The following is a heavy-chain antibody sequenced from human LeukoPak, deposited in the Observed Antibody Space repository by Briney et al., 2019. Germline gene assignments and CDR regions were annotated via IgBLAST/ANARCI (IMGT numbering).Heavy chain of an antibody. CDR2: MDTSGHT. CDR3: ARHWSHSVAQFGRSYWFDP. V-gene: IGHV4-4*07. J-gene: IGHJ5*02. Sequence: SETLSLTCIVSGGSISGYYWSWIRQPAGKGMEWIGHMDTSGHTNYNSSLMSRVTMSVDTSKNQFSLRLTSVTAADTAVYYCARHWSHSVAQFGRSYWFDPWGQGTLVTVSS. CDR1: GGSISGYY. D-gene: IGHD2-15*01.